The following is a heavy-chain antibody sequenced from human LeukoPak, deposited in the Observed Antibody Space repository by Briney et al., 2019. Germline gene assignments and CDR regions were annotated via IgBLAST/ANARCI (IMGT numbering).Heavy chain of an antibody. CDR2: VYITGTT. J-gene: IGHJ5*02. V-gene: IGHV4-4*07. Sequence: TSETLSLTCTVSGGSLNGYYWSWIPQPAGKGLEWIGRVYITGTTNYNPSLKSRVTMSVDTSKNQFSLRLTSVTAADTAVYYCARDRWSSGCDPWGQGTLVTVSS. CDR1: GGSLNGYY. CDR3: ARDRWSSGCDP. D-gene: IGHD6-19*01.